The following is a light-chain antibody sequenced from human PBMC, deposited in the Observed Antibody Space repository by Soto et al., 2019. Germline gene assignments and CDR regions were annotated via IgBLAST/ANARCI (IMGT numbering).Light chain of an antibody. J-gene: IGKJ4*01. Sequence: DIQMTQSPSSLSTSVGDRVTITCRTSQSVSTYLTWYQQRPGKAPNLLIYGASSLQSGAPSRFSGSGSATHFPLTISRLQPEDFATYCCQEGSTLLTFGGGTKVEIK. CDR2: GAS. CDR3: QEGSTLLT. CDR1: QSVSTY. V-gene: IGKV1-39*01.